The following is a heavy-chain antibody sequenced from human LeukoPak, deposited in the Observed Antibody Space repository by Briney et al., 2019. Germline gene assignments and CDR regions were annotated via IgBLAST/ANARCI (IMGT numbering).Heavy chain of an antibody. D-gene: IGHD3-10*01. CDR2: INPNSGGT. V-gene: IGHV1-2*02. CDR3: ARGATPVRGVIHFDY. CDR1: GYTFTSYY. Sequence: ASVKVSCKASGYTFTSYYMHWVRQAPGQGLEWMGWINPNSGGTNYAQKFQGRVTMTRDTSISTAYMELSRLRSDDTAVYYCARGATPVRGVIHFDYWGQGTLVTVSS. J-gene: IGHJ4*02.